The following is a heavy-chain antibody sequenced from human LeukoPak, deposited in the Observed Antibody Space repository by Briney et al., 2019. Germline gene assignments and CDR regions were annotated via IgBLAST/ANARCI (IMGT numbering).Heavy chain of an antibody. CDR1: GYTFTSYD. CDR3: ARVRIAARRGRWVDFDY. Sequence: ASVKVSCKASGYTFTSYDINWVRQATGHGLEWMGWMNPNSGNTGYAQKFQGRVTITKNTSISTAYMELSSLRSEDTAVYYCARVRIAARRGRWVDFDYWGQGTPVTVSS. CDR2: MNPNSGNT. V-gene: IGHV1-8*03. J-gene: IGHJ4*02. D-gene: IGHD6-6*01.